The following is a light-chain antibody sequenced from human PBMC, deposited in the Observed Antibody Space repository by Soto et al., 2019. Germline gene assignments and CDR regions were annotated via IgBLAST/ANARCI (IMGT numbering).Light chain of an antibody. V-gene: IGLV2-14*01. CDR1: SSDVGGYNY. Sequence: QSALTQPASVSGSPGQSITISCTGTSSDVGGYNYVSWYQQHPGKAPKLMIYEVSNRPSGVSNRFSGSKSGNTASLSISGLQAEDEADYYCSSYTTGSTHVFGIGTKVTAL. J-gene: IGLJ1*01. CDR2: EVS. CDR3: SSYTTGSTHV.